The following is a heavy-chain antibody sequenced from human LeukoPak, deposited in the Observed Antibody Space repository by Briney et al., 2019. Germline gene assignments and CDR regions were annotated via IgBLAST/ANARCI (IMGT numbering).Heavy chain of an antibody. CDR1: GGSISSYY. V-gene: IGHV4-59*01. CDR3: ARERDSDYYYMDV. J-gene: IGHJ6*03. D-gene: IGHD1-26*01. CDR2: IYYSGST. Sequence: PSETLSLTCTVSGGSISSYYWSWIRQPPGKGLEWIGYIYYSGSTNYNPSLKSRVTISVDMSKNQFSLKLSSVTAADTAVYYCARERDSDYYYMDVWGKGTTVTVSS.